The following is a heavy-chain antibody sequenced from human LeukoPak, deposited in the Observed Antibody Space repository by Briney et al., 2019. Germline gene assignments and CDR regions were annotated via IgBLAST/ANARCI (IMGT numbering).Heavy chain of an antibody. D-gene: IGHD2-2*01. CDR3: ARADCSGSTCYLRHSWFDP. CDR2: ISTSSHYI. Sequence: GGSLRLSCAASGFTLSTFDMNWVRQAPGKGLEWVSSISTSSHYIYNRDSVKGRFTISRDDAKNSLYLQMNSLTVEDTAVYYCARADCSGSTCYLRHSWFDPWGQGTLVTVSS. J-gene: IGHJ5*02. CDR1: GFTLSTFD. V-gene: IGHV3-21*06.